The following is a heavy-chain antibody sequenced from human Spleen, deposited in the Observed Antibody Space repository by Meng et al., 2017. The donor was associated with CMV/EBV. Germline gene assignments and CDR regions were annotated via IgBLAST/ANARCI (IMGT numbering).Heavy chain of an antibody. D-gene: IGHD7-27*01. CDR2: ISTSGSDI. CDR3: ARTGAGPEIDYSYGLDV. V-gene: IGHV3-11*01. Sequence: GGSLRLSCAASGFTFSDFSMNWIRQAPGKGLECVSYISTSGSDIYYADSLKGRLTVSRDNAKNSLYLQLNSLRAEETAVYYCARTGAGPEIDYSYGLDVWGQGTTVTVSS. CDR1: GFTFSDFS. J-gene: IGHJ6*02.